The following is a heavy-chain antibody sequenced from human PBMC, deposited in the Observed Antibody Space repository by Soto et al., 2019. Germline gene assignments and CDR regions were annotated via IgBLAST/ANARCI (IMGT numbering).Heavy chain of an antibody. CDR3: ARDQNFFDRSGYYDH. V-gene: IGHV1-18*04. D-gene: IGHD3-22*01. J-gene: IGHJ5*02. Sequence: QIQLVQSAAEVKKPGASVKVSCKTSGYTFVSYGISWVRQAPGLGLEWMGWISPYNGNTNFAQRFRGRVTLTTDTATDIVYMDLGSLKSDDTAVYYCARDQNFFDRSGYYDHWGQGTLMNVSS. CDR1: GYTFVSYG. CDR2: ISPYNGNT.